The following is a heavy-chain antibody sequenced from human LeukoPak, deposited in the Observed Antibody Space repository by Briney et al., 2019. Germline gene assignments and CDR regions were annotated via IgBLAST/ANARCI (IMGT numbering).Heavy chain of an antibody. V-gene: IGHV3-21*05. CDR1: GFTFSSYS. Sequence: PGGSLRLSCAASGFTFSSYSMNWVRQALGKGLEWVSYISSNSSYIYYADSVKGRFTISRDNAKNSLYLQMNSLRAEDTAVYYCARDGGYDFGFYFDYWGQGTLVTVSS. CDR3: ARDGGYDFGFYFDY. J-gene: IGHJ4*02. D-gene: IGHD5-12*01. CDR2: ISSNSSYI.